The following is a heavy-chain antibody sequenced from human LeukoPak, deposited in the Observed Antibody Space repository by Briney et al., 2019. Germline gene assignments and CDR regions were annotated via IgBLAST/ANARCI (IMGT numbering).Heavy chain of an antibody. Sequence: SVKVSCKASGGTFSSYAISWVRQAPGQGLEWMGGIIPIFGTANYAQKFQGRVTITADESTSTAYMELSSLRSEDTAVYYCASYDSSGYYRHDGYFDLWGRGTLVTVSS. V-gene: IGHV1-69*13. J-gene: IGHJ2*01. CDR2: IIPIFGTA. D-gene: IGHD3-22*01. CDR1: GGTFSSYA. CDR3: ASYDSSGYYRHDGYFDL.